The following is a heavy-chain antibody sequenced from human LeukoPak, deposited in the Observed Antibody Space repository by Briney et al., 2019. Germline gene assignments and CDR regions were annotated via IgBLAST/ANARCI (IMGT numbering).Heavy chain of an antibody. V-gene: IGHV1-18*01. J-gene: IGHJ4*02. CDR1: GYTFTSYG. CDR2: ITTYNGNT. CDR3: ASVHSGSPLDY. Sequence: ASVKVSCKASGYTFTSYGISWVRQAPGQGLEWMGWITTYNGNTNYAQKLQGRVTMTTDTSTRTVYMELRSLRSDDTAVYYCASVHSGSPLDYWGQGTLVTVSS. D-gene: IGHD1-26*01.